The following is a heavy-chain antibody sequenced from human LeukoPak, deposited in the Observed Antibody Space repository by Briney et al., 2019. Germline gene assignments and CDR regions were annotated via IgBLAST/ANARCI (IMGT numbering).Heavy chain of an antibody. V-gene: IGHV1-69*04. CDR2: IIPILGIA. CDR3: ARGGSGSYGVYFDY. J-gene: IGHJ4*02. D-gene: IGHD1-26*01. CDR1: GGTFSSYA. Sequence: GASVKVSCKASGGTFSSYAISWVRQAPGQGLEWTGRIIPILGIANYAQKFQGRVTITADKSTSTAYMELSSLRSEDTAVYYCARGGSGSYGVYFDYWGQGTLVTVSS.